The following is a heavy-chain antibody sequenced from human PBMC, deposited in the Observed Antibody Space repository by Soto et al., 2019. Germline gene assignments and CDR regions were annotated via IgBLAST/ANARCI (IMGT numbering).Heavy chain of an antibody. CDR1: GFTFSDYY. D-gene: IGHD3-10*01. Sequence: PGGSLRLSCAASGFTFSDYYMSWIRQAPGKGLEWVSYISSSSSYTNYADSVKGRFTISRDNAKNSLYLQMNSLRAEDTAVYYCARVGATLLLWFGEFPSWFDPWGQGTLVTVSS. J-gene: IGHJ5*02. V-gene: IGHV3-11*05. CDR3: ARVGATLLLWFGEFPSWFDP. CDR2: ISSSSSYT.